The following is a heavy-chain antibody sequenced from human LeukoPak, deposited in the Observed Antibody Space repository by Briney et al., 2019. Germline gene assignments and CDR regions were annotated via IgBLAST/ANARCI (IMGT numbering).Heavy chain of an antibody. J-gene: IGHJ5*02. CDR1: GYTFTNYY. Sequence: ASVTVSFKASGYTFTNYYMHWVRQAPGQGREGMGLINPSGGSTSYAQKFQGRVTMTRDTSTSTVYIELSSLRSEDTAVYYCARAVITMVRGVNLNWFDPWGQGTLVTVSS. CDR2: INPSGGST. CDR3: ARAVITMVRGVNLNWFDP. D-gene: IGHD3-10*01. V-gene: IGHV1-46*01.